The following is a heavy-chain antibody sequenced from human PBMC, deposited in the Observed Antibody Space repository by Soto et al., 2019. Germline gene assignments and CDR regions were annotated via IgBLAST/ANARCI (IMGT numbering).Heavy chain of an antibody. D-gene: IGHD2-21*02. CDR1: GFTVSSNY. Sequence: EVQLVESGGGLVQPGGSLRLSCAASGFTVSSNYMSWVRQAPGKGLEWVSVIYSGGSTYYADSVKGRFTISRDNSKNTLYLQMNSLRVEDTAVYYCVSMTAISFFDYWGQGTLVTVSS. CDR3: VSMTAISFFDY. V-gene: IGHV3-66*01. J-gene: IGHJ4*02. CDR2: IYSGGST.